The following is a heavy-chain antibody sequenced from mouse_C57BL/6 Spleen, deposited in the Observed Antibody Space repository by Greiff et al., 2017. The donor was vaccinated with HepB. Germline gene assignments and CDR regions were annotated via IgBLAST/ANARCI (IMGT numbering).Heavy chain of an antibody. D-gene: IGHD2-2*01. CDR3: ARDGYDGFAY. CDR1: GFTFSDYY. J-gene: IGHJ3*01. V-gene: IGHV5-16*01. CDR2: INYDGSST. Sequence: SEGGLVQPGSSMKLSCTASGFTFSDYYMAWVRQVPEKGLEWVANINYDGSSTYYLDSLKSRFIISRDNAKNILYLQMSSLKSEDTATYYCARDGYDGFAYWGQGTLVTVSA.